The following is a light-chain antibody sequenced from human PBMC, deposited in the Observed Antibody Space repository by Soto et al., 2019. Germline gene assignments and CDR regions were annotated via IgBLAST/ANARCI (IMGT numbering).Light chain of an antibody. V-gene: IGKV1-9*01. Sequence: DIQLTQSPSFLSASVGDRVTITCRASQGISNLLAWYQQKPGKAPRLLMYAVSTLLSGVPSRFSGSGSGTEFTLTISSLQPEDFATYYCQQLNSYRPFIFGGGTKVEIK. CDR2: AVS. J-gene: IGKJ4*01. CDR3: QQLNSYRPFI. CDR1: QGISNL.